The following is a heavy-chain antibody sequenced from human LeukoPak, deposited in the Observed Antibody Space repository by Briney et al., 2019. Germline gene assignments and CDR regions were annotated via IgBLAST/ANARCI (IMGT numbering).Heavy chain of an antibody. J-gene: IGHJ4*02. CDR3: ARFAGSGSSVDY. V-gene: IGHV3-11*03. CDR1: GFTFSDYY. CDR2: ISSSSSYT. Sequence: GGSLRLSCAASGFTFSDYYMSWIRQAPGKGLEWVSYISSSSSYTNYADSVKGRFTISRDNAKNSLYLQMNSLRAEDTAVYYCARFAGSGSSVDYWGQGTLVTVSS. D-gene: IGHD3-10*01.